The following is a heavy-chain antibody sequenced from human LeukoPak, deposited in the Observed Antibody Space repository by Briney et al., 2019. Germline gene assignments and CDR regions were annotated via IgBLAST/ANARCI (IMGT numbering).Heavy chain of an antibody. CDR2: INHSGST. CDR1: GGSFSGYY. D-gene: IGHD3-3*01. CDR3: AREGSYYDFWSGYRTPNY. Sequence: PSETLSLTCAVYGGSFSGYYWSWLRQPPGKGLEWIGEINHSGSTNYNPSLTSRVTISVDTSKNQFSLKLSSVTAADTAVYYCAREGSYYDFWSGYRTPNYWGQGTLVTVSS. V-gene: IGHV4-34*01. J-gene: IGHJ4*02.